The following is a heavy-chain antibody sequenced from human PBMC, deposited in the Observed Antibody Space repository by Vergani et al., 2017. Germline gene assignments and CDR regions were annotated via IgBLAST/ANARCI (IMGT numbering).Heavy chain of an antibody. CDR2: ISWNSGSI. V-gene: IGHV3-9*01. Sequence: EVQLVESGGGLVQPGRSLRLSCAASGFTFDDYAMHWVRQAPGKGLEWVSGISWNSGSIGYADSVKGRFTISRDNAKNTLYLQMNSLRAEDTAVYYCAKGKPFDYWGQETLVTVSS. J-gene: IGHJ4*02. CDR1: GFTFDDYA. CDR3: AKGKPFDY.